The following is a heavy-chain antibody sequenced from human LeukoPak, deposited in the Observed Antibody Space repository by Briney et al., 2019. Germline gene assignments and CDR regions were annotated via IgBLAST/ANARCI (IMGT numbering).Heavy chain of an antibody. CDR3: ARHGGATMIEGFLHAFDI. CDR1: GFTFSSYA. Sequence: GGSLRLSCAASGFTFSSYAMHWVRQAPGKGLEWVAVISYDGSNKYYADSVKGRFTISRDNSKNTLYLQMNSLRAEDTAVYYCARHGGATMIEGFLHAFDIWGQGTVVTVSS. CDR2: ISYDGSNK. D-gene: IGHD3-22*01. V-gene: IGHV3-30-3*01. J-gene: IGHJ3*02.